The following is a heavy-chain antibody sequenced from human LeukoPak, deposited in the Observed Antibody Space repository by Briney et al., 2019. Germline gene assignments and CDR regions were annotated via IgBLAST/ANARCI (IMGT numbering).Heavy chain of an antibody. V-gene: IGHV1-18*04. D-gene: IGHD1-26*01. CDR2: ISAYNGNT. Sequence: ASVKVSCKASGYTFTGYYMHWVRQAPGQGLEWMGWISAYNGNTNYAQKLQGRVTITTDTSTSTAYMELRSLRSDDTAVYYCARDGGELPGSDYWGQGTLVTVSS. CDR3: ARDGGELPGSDY. CDR1: GYTFTGYY. J-gene: IGHJ4*02.